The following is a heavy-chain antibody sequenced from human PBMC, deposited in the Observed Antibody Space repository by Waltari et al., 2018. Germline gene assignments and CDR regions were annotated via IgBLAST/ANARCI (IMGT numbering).Heavy chain of an antibody. CDR1: GYSISSGYY. CDR2: IYHSGST. Sequence: QVQLQESGPGLVKPSETLSLTCAVSGYSISSGYYWGWIRPPPGKGLEWIGSIYHSGSTYYNPSLKSRVTISVDTSKNQFSLKLSSVTAADTAVYYCARSDYYDSSGYYWYFDLWGRGTLVTVSS. D-gene: IGHD3-22*01. J-gene: IGHJ2*01. CDR3: ARSDYYDSSGYYWYFDL. V-gene: IGHV4-38-2*01.